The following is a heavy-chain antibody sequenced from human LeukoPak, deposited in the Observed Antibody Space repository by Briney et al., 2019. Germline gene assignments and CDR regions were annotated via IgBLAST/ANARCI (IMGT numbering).Heavy chain of an antibody. CDR1: GGSFSGYY. CDR2: INHSGNT. Sequence: SETLSLTCAVYGGSFSGYYCSWIRQPPGKGLEWIGGINHSGNTNYNPSLKSRVTISVDTSKNQFPLKLNSVTAADTAVYYCARPLPNPTDSSGYYYWGQGTLVTVSS. V-gene: IGHV4-34*01. D-gene: IGHD3-22*01. J-gene: IGHJ4*02. CDR3: ARPLPNPTDSSGYYY.